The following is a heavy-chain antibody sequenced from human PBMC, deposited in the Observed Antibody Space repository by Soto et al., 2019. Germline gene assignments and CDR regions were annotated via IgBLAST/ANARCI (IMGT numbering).Heavy chain of an antibody. J-gene: IGHJ4*02. CDR3: ARAENYYDSSGPHFDY. CDR1: GGSISSGDYY. Sequence: SETLSLTCTVSGGSISSGDYYWSWIRQPPGKGLEWIGYIYYSGSTYYNPSLKSRVTISVDTSKNQFSLKLSSVTAADTAVYYCARAENYYDSSGPHFDYWGQGTLVTVSS. CDR2: IYYSGST. D-gene: IGHD3-22*01. V-gene: IGHV4-30-4*01.